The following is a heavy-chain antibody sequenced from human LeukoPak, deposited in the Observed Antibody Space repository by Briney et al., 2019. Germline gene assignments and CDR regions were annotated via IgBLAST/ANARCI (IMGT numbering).Heavy chain of an antibody. V-gene: IGHV3-66*01. CDR3: ARAYDYGGNEGFDY. J-gene: IGHJ4*02. CDR1: GFTVSSNY. D-gene: IGHD4-23*01. Sequence: PGGSLRLSCAASGFTVSSNYMSWVRQGPGKGLECVSVISNDGDTYYADSVKGRFTISRDNAKNSLYLQMSSLRAEDTAVYYCARAYDYGGNEGFDYWGQGTLVTVSS. CDR2: ISNDGDT.